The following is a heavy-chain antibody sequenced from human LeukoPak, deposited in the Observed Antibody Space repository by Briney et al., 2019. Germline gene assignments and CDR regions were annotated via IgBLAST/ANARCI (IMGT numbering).Heavy chain of an antibody. CDR3: ARDRAERNWTYHTLFDY. V-gene: IGHV3-74*01. Sequence: GGSLRLSCAASGFSFRDYWMHWIRQDPEKGLVWVSRINGDETSKIYADYVKGRFTISRDNAKNTLYLQMNSLSAEDTAVYFCARDRAERNWTYHTLFDYWGQGTPVTVSS. J-gene: IGHJ4*02. CDR2: INGDETSK. D-gene: IGHD1-7*01. CDR1: GFSFRDYW.